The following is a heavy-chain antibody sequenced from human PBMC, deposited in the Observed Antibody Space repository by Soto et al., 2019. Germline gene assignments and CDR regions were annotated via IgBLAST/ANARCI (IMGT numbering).Heavy chain of an antibody. J-gene: IGHJ4*02. Sequence: PSETLSLTCTVSGGSISSGDYYWSWIRQPPGKGLEWIGYIYYSGSTYYNPSLKSRVTISVDTSKNQFSLKLSSVTAADTAVYYCARYFRGSGRYFFDYWGQGTLVTVSS. D-gene: IGHD6-19*01. CDR1: GGSISSGDYY. V-gene: IGHV4-30-4*01. CDR2: IYYSGST. CDR3: ARYFRGSGRYFFDY.